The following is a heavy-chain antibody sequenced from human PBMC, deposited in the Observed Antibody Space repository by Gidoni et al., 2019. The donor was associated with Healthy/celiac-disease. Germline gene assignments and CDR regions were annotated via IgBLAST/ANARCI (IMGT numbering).Heavy chain of an antibody. CDR1: VFTFSDYS. D-gene: IGHD3-22*01. Sequence: QVQLVESGGGLVKPGGSLRLSCAASVFTFSDYSMSWFRQAPGKGLEWVSYISSSGSYTNYADAVKGRFTISRDNAKNSLYLQMSSLRAEDTAVYYCATYYYDSSAYYYNSGLGYWGQGTLVTVSS. CDR2: ISSSGSYT. V-gene: IGHV3-11*06. J-gene: IGHJ4*02. CDR3: ATYYYDSSAYYYNSGLGY.